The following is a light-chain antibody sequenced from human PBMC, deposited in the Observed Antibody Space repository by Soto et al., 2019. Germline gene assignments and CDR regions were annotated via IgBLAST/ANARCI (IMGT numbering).Light chain of an antibody. V-gene: IGLV1-40*01. CDR3: QSYDTSLSGPL. J-gene: IGLJ2*01. CDR1: SSNIGAGSD. Sequence: QSVLTQPPSVSGAPGQGVTISCTGSSSNIGAGSDVHWYQQLPGTAPKLLIFAHNSRPSRVPDRFSGSTSGTSASLAITGLQADDEADYYCQSYDTSLSGPLFGGGTKLTVL. CDR2: AHN.